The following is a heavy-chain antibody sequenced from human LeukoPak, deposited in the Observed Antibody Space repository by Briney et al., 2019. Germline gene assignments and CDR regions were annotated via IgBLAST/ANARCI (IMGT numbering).Heavy chain of an antibody. CDR1: GFTFRNAW. Sequence: GGSLRLSCATSGFTFRNAWMSWVRQAPGKGLEWVGRIKSKTEGGTTDYAAPVKGRFSISRDDSENTLYLQMNSLIMDDTAVYYCTTAPASLDYWGQGTLVTVSS. CDR3: TTAPASLDY. CDR2: IKSKTEGGTT. J-gene: IGHJ4*02. V-gene: IGHV3-15*01.